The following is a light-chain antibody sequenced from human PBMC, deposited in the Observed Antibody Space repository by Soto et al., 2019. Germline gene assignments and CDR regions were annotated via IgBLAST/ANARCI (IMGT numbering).Light chain of an antibody. CDR3: QKYGRSLL. Sequence: EIVLTQSPGTLSLSPGERATLSCRAALSLTSNYVAWYQQKPGQAPRLLIYAASTRASGIPDRFSGSGSGTDFTLTISRMEPEDFAVYYCQKYGRSLLFGGGTKVDIK. CDR2: AAS. J-gene: IGKJ4*01. V-gene: IGKV3-20*01. CDR1: LSLTSNY.